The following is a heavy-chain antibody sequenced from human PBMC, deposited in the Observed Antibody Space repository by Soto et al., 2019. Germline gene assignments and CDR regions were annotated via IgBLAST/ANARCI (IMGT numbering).Heavy chain of an antibody. V-gene: IGHV3-66*01. D-gene: IGHD1-1*01. CDR3: ARDWNQAGYFDY. Sequence: GGSLRLSCAASGFIVSSNSMTWVRQVPGKGLEWVSVLYISGATDYADSVKGRFTISRDNSKNTLYLQMNSLRAEDTAVYYCARDWNQAGYFDYWGQGILVTVSS. J-gene: IGHJ4*02. CDR1: GFIVSSNS. CDR2: LYISGAT.